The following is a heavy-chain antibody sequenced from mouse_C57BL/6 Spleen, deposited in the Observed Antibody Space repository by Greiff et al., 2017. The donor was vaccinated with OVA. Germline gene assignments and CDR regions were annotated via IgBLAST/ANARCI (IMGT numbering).Heavy chain of an antibody. CDR3: APYSNYGYFDV. CDR1: GFTFTDYY. Sequence: EVMLVESGGGLVQPGGSLSLSCAASGFTFTDYYMSWVRQPPGKALEWLGFIRNKANGYTTEYSASVKGRFTISRDNSQSILYLQMNALRAEDSATYYCAPYSNYGYFDVWGTGTTVTVSS. V-gene: IGHV7-3*01. J-gene: IGHJ1*03. CDR2: IRNKANGYTT.